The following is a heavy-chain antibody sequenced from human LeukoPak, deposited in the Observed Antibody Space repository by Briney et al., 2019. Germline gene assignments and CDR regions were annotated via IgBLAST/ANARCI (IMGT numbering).Heavy chain of an antibody. V-gene: IGHV3-23*01. CDR1: GFTFSSYW. J-gene: IGHJ5*02. D-gene: IGHD1-7*01. CDR3: AKGLTGTTFT. Sequence: GGSLRLSCAASGFTFSSYWMSWVCQAPGKGLEWVSAISGSGGSTYYADSVKGRFTISRDNSKNTLYLQMNSLRAEDTAVYYCAKGLTGTTFTWGQGTLVTVSS. CDR2: ISGSGGST.